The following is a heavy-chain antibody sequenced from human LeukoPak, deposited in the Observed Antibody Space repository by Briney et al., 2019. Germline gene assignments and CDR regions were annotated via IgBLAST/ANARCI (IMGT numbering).Heavy chain of an antibody. CDR1: GYTVSRNY. CDR3: ARSPTASPFDY. J-gene: IGHJ4*02. Sequence: GGSLRLSCAASGYTVSRNYMCWVCQAPAKGLEWVSIIYIGGDTYYGDSVKGRFTISRDITKNTLYLQMNNLRAEDTAFYYCARSPTASPFDYWGQGTLVTVSS. D-gene: IGHD5-18*01. CDR2: IYIGGDT. V-gene: IGHV3-53*01.